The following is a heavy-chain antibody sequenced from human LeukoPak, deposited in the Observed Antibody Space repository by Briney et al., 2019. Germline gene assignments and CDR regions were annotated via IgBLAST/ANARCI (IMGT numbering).Heavy chain of an antibody. D-gene: IGHD3-10*01. Sequence: PGGSLRLSCAASGFTFSSYSMNWVRQAPGKGLEWVSYISSSSSTIYYADSVKGRFTISRDNAKNSLYLQMNSLRDEDTAVYYCARAHGSGSCYPYYYYYMDVWGKGTTVTVSS. V-gene: IGHV3-48*02. J-gene: IGHJ6*03. CDR3: ARAHGSGSCYPYYYYYMDV. CDR1: GFTFSSYS. CDR2: ISSSSSTI.